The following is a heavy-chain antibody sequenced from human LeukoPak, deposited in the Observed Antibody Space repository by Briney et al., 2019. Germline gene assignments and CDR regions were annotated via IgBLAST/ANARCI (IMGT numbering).Heavy chain of an antibody. J-gene: IGHJ3*02. CDR1: GFTFSSYA. CDR3: AEDLEGYSSGPGAFDI. D-gene: IGHD6-19*01. V-gene: IGHV3-23*01. CDR2: ISGSGGST. Sequence: GGSLRLSCAASGFTFSSYAMSWVRQAPGKGLEWVSAISGSGGSTYYADSVKGRFTISRDNSKNTLYLQMNSLRAEDTAVYYCAEDLEGYSSGPGAFDIWGQGTMVTVSS.